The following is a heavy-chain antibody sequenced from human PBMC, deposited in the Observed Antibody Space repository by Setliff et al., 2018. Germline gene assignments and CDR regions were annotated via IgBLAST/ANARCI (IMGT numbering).Heavy chain of an antibody. D-gene: IGHD3-3*01. CDR2: MYYSWST. V-gene: IGHV4-59*08. J-gene: IGHJ6*03. Sequence: SETLSLTCTVSGGSVRGYYWSWIRQPPGKGLEWIGYMYYSWSTNYNPSLKSRVTMSVDTSKNQFSLKLSSVTAADTAVYYCARMSGFLYMDVWGKGTTVTVSS. CDR3: ARMSGFLYMDV. CDR1: GGSVRGYY.